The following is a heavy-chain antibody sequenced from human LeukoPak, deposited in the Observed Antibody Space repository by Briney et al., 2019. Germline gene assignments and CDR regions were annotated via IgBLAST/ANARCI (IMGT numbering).Heavy chain of an antibody. V-gene: IGHV3-30*04. CDR3: ARGTTVTWKPVDF. D-gene: IGHD4-11*01. Sequence: GGSLRLSCVAPGFTFSPYAMHWVRQAPGKGLEWVAVISYDGSYKHYADSVKGRFTISRDNSKNTLYLQMNSLGAEDTAVYYCARGTTVTWKPVDFWGQGTLVTVSS. J-gene: IGHJ4*02. CDR1: GFTFSPYA. CDR2: ISYDGSYK.